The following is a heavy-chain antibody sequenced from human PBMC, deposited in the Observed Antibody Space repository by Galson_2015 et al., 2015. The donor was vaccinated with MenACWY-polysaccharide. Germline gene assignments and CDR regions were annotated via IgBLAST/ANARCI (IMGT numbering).Heavy chain of an antibody. Sequence: SLRLSCAASGFTFSNYAMSWVRQAPGKGLEWVSTIGGSGSNTHYAESVKGRFTISRDNSKNTLSLQMNSLRAEDTAVYYCARVRYSTGKYQFDYWGQGTLAAVSS. D-gene: IGHD2-2*01. J-gene: IGHJ4*02. V-gene: IGHV3-23*01. CDR2: IGGSGSNT. CDR3: ARVRYSTGKYQFDY. CDR1: GFTFSNYA.